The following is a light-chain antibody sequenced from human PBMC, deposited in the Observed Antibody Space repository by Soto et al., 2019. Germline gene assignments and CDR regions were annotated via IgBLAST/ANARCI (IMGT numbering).Light chain of an antibody. CDR3: QQYGSTPIT. Sequence: EIVLTQSPGTLSLSPGERATLSCRASQSASNNYLAWYQQKPGQAPRLLIYGASNRATGIPDRFSGSGSGTDFTLTISRLEPEDFAVYYCQQYGSTPITFGQGTRLEIK. CDR2: GAS. V-gene: IGKV3-20*01. CDR1: QSASNNY. J-gene: IGKJ5*01.